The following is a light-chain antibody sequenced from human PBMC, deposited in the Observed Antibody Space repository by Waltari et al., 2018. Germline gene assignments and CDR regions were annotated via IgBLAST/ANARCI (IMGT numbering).Light chain of an antibody. CDR1: SSNILAGYD. V-gene: IGLV1-40*01. CDR3: QSYDSSLSGSV. CDR2: CNS. J-gene: IGLJ2*01. Sequence: QSGLTQPPPVSGAPGQRLTIPCTGSSSNILAGYDVPWYQLLPGTAPKLLIYCNSNRPSGVPDRFSGSKSGTSASLAITGLQAEDEAGYYCQSYDSSLSGSVFGGGTKLTVL.